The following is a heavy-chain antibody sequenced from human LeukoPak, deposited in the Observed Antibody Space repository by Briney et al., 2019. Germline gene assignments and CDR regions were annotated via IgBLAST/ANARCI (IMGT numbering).Heavy chain of an antibody. V-gene: IGHV4-59*01. CDR3: ARVIRGNAFDI. CDR2: IYYSGST. CDR1: GGSISSYY. D-gene: IGHD3-16*01. Sequence: SGTLSLTCTVSGGSISSYYWSWIRQPPGKGLEWIGYIYYSGSTNYNPSLKSRVTISVDTSKNQFSLKLSSVTAADTAVYYCARVIRGNAFDIWGQGTMVTVSS. J-gene: IGHJ3*02.